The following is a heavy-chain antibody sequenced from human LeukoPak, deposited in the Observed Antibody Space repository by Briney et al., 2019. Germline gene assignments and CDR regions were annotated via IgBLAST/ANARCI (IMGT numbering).Heavy chain of an antibody. V-gene: IGHV4-59*08. J-gene: IGHJ4*02. CDR2: IYYTGDT. D-gene: IGHD6-13*01. CDR3: ARHHPKGYSSAWYCFDF. CDR1: GGSISPYY. Sequence: PSETLSLTCSVSGGSISPYYWSWIRQPPGKGMEWIAYIYYTGDTNYNPSLKSRVTISVDTSKNQFSLTLSSVTAADTAVYYCARHHPKGYSSAWYCFDFWGQGSLVTVSS.